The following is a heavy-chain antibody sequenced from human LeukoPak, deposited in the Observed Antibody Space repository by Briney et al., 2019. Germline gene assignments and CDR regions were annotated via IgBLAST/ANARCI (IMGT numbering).Heavy chain of an antibody. J-gene: IGHJ4*02. D-gene: IGHD3/OR15-3a*01. CDR1: GFTFTSYT. CDR2: IGTGTSTV. CDR3: VRDKDWRFDS. Sequence: GQSLRLSCAASGFTFTSYTMNWVRQAPGKGLEWVSHIGTGTSTVGYADSIKGRFTISRDNAKNSVDLQMSSLRVDDSAVYYCVRDKDWRFDSWGQGTLVTVSS. V-gene: IGHV3-48*01.